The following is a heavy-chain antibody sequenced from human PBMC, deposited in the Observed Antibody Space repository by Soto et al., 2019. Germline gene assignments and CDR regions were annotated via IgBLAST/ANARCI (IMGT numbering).Heavy chain of an antibody. Sequence: VQLVESGGGGVQPGRSLRLSCAASGFTFSDHAMPWVRQAPGKGLEWVAVVSHDGRNTHYADSVKGRFTISRDSSKNTVSLEMTSLRAEDTAVYYCAKGGRQWLVTSDFNYWGQGALVTVSS. CDR1: GFTFSDHA. CDR3: AKGGRQWLVTSDFNY. J-gene: IGHJ4*02. V-gene: IGHV3-30*18. CDR2: VSHDGRNT. D-gene: IGHD6-19*01.